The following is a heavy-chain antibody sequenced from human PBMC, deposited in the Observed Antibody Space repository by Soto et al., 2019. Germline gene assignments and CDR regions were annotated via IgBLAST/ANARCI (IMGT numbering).Heavy chain of an antibody. J-gene: IGHJ6*02. CDR2: INAGNGNT. Sequence: ASVKVSCKASGYTFTSYAMHWVRQAPGQRLEWMGWINAGNGNTKYSQKFQGRVTITRDTSASTAYMELSSLRSEDTAVYYCARGRRQLWQNYYYYYGMDVWGQVTTVTVSS. CDR1: GYTFTSYA. V-gene: IGHV1-3*01. CDR3: ARGRRQLWQNYYYYYGMDV. D-gene: IGHD5-18*01.